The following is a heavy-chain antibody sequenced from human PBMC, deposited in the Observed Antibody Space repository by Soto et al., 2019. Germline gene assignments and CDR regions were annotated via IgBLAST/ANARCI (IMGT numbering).Heavy chain of an antibody. V-gene: IGHV1-69*01. CDR3: ARGEQLVRGNYYGMDV. Sequence: QVQLVQSGGEVTKPGSSVKVSCKASGGTFSSNVISWVRQVPGQGREWMGGIIPIFGSANYAQKFQGRVTITADEFTSTAYMELKSLGYEDTALFYCARGEQLVRGNYYGMDVGGQGTTVTVSS. CDR1: GGTFSSNV. J-gene: IGHJ6*02. D-gene: IGHD6-6*01. CDR2: IIPIFGSA.